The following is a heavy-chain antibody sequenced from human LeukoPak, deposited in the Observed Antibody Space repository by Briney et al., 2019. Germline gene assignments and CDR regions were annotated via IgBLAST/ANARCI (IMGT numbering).Heavy chain of an antibody. CDR3: ARLQGADPYSSSNFDY. CDR2: IHPGDSDT. Sequence: GESLKISCKGSGYSFTSYWIGWVRQMPGKGLEWMGIIHPGDSDTRYSPSFQGQVTISADKPISTAYLQWSSLKASDTAMYYCARLQGADPYSSSNFDYWGQGTLVTVSS. D-gene: IGHD6-6*01. V-gene: IGHV5-51*01. J-gene: IGHJ4*02. CDR1: GYSFTSYW.